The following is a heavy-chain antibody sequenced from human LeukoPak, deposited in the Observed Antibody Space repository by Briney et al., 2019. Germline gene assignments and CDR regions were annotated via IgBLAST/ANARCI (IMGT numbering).Heavy chain of an antibody. CDR2: ISYDGSYK. Sequence: GGSLRLSCAASGFTFSSYGMHWVRQAPGEGLEWVAVISYDGSYKYYADSVKGRFTISRDNSKNTLYLQMNSLRAEDTAVYYCAKVGDYGDYALDYWGQGTLVTVSS. V-gene: IGHV3-30*18. CDR3: AKVGDYGDYALDY. CDR1: GFTFSSYG. D-gene: IGHD4-17*01. J-gene: IGHJ4*02.